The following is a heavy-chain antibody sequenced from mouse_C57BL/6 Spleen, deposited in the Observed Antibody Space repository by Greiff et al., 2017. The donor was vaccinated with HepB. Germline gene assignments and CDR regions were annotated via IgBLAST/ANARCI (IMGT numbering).Heavy chain of an antibody. J-gene: IGHJ2*01. Sequence: EVKLMESGGGLVKPGGSLKLSCAASGFTFSSYTMSWVRQTPEKRLEWVATISGGGGNTYYPDSVKGRFTISRDNAKNTLYLQMSSRRSEDTALYYCARDYYGSSSDYWGQGTTLTVSS. D-gene: IGHD1-1*01. CDR3: ARDYYGSSSDY. CDR2: ISGGGGNT. V-gene: IGHV5-9*01. CDR1: GFTFSSYT.